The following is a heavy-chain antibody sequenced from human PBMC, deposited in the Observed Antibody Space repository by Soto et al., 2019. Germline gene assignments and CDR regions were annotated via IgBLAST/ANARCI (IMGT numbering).Heavy chain of an antibody. CDR2: ISYDGSNK. CDR3: VRYCSTTLCNGVATRTFDY. Sequence: RLSCAASGFTFSSYAMHWVRQAPGKGLEWVAVISYDGSNKYYADSVKGRFTISRDNSKNTLYLQMNSPRAEDTAVYYCVRYCSTTLCNGVATRTFDYWGQGTLVTVSS. J-gene: IGHJ4*02. D-gene: IGHD2-2*01. CDR1: GFTFSSYA. V-gene: IGHV3-30-3*01.